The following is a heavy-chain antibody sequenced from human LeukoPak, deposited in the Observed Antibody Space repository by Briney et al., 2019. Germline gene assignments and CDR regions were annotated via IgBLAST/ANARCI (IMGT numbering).Heavy chain of an antibody. Sequence: ASVKVSCKASGYTFTGYYMHWVRQAPGQGLEWMGWINPNSGGTNYAQKFQGRVTMTRATSISTAYMELSRLRSDDTAVYYCARVGAMATITAFDYWGQGTLVTVSS. D-gene: IGHD5-24*01. V-gene: IGHV1-2*02. CDR2: INPNSGGT. J-gene: IGHJ4*02. CDR3: ARVGAMATITAFDY. CDR1: GYTFTGYY.